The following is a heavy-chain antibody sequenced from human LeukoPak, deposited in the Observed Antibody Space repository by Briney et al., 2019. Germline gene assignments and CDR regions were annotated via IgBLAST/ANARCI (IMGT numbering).Heavy chain of an antibody. CDR3: AKDRAGYSGARGFDY. D-gene: IGHD5-12*01. V-gene: IGHV3-23*01. CDR1: GFNFRSYW. Sequence: GGSLRLSCAASGFNFRSYWMHWVRQAPGKGLEWVSGIGVSGGSTYYADSVKGRFTISRDDSKNTLFLQMNSLRAEDTAVYYCAKDRAGYSGARGFDYWGQGTLVTVSS. J-gene: IGHJ4*02. CDR2: IGVSGGST.